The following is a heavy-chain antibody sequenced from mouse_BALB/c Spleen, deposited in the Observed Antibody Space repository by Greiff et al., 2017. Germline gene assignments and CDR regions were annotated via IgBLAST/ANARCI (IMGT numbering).Heavy chain of an antibody. CDR2: ISSGGST. V-gene: IGHV5-6-5*01. CDR3: ARGSYGSSPYYFDY. J-gene: IGHJ2*01. Sequence: EVKLVESGGGLVKPGGSLKLSCAASGFTFSSYAMSWVRQTPEKRLEWVASISSGGSTYYPDSVKGRFTISRDNARNILYLQMSSLRSEDTAMYYCARGSYGSSPYYFDYWGQGTTLTVSS. D-gene: IGHD1-1*01. CDR1: GFTFSSYA.